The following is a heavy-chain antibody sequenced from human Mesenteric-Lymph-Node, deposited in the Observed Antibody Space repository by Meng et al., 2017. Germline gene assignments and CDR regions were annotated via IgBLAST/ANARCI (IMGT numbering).Heavy chain of an antibody. CDR2: IRSKAYGGTT. CDR3: TSSWLPDIVVVPAAISFDY. J-gene: IGHJ4*02. Sequence: GESLKISCTASGFTFGDYAMSWFRQAPGKGLEWVGFIRSKAYGGTTEYAASVKGRSTISRDDSKSIAYLQMNSLKTEDTAVYYCTSSWLPDIVVVPAAISFDYWGQGTLVTVSS. V-gene: IGHV3-49*03. D-gene: IGHD2-2*01. CDR1: GFTFGDYA.